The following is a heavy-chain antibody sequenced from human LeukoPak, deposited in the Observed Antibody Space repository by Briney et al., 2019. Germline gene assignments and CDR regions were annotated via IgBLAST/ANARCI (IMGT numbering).Heavy chain of an antibody. CDR3: AKDPAGQWLVQIDY. CDR2: ISGSGGST. D-gene: IGHD6-19*01. V-gene: IGHV3-23*01. Sequence: GGSLRLSCAASGFTFSSYAMSWVRQAPGKGREWVSAISGSGGSTYYADSVKGRFTIPRDNSKNTLYLQMNSLRAEDTAVYYCAKDPAGQWLVQIDYGGQGTLVTVS. J-gene: IGHJ4*02. CDR1: GFTFSSYA.